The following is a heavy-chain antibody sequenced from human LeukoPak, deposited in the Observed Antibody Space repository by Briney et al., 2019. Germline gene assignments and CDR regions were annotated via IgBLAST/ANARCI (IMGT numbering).Heavy chain of an antibody. CDR3: ARGSVPLYGDYLRYYYMDV. J-gene: IGHJ6*03. D-gene: IGHD4-17*01. CDR1: GGSISSYY. CDR2: IYYSGST. V-gene: IGHV4-59*01. Sequence: SETLSLTCTVSGGSISSYYWSWIRQPPGKGLEWIGYIYYSGSTNFNPSLKSRVTISVDTSKNQFSLKLSSVTAADTAVYYCARGSVPLYGDYLRYYYMDVWGKGTTVTVSS.